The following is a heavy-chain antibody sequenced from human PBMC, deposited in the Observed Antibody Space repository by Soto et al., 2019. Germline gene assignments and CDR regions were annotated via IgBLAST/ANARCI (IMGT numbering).Heavy chain of an antibody. Sequence: EVQLVESGGALVQPGGSLRLSCAASGFTVSNLYMTWIRQAPGMGLEWVSVISSAGPAYYADSVKGRYTISIDSSKNTLFLQMNSLRDEDTAVYHCARDTFGGAYDFCHGGQGTLVTVSS. J-gene: IGHJ4*02. CDR1: GFTVSNLY. CDR3: ARDTFGGAYDFCH. V-gene: IGHV3-66*01. D-gene: IGHD3-3*01. CDR2: ISSAGPA.